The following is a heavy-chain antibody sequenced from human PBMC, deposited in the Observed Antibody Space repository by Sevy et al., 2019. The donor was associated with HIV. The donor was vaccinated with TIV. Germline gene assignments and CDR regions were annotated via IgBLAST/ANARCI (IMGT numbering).Heavy chain of an antibody. CDR3: ATGRQGATYGY. V-gene: IGHV3-30*03. CDR2: ISYDGSDK. D-gene: IGHD1-26*01. CDR1: GFNFRIYA. Sequence: GGSLRLSCAASGFNFRIYAMHWVRQAPGKGLEWVAVISYDGSDKFYEESVKGRFTISRDNSKNMVFLQLNSLRGDDTAVYYCATGRQGATYGYWGQGTPVTVSS. J-gene: IGHJ4*02.